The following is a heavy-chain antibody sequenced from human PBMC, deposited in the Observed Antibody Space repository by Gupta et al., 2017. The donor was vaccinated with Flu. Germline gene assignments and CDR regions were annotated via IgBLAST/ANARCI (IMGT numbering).Heavy chain of an antibody. V-gene: IGHV3-23*01. Sequence: EVQLLESGGGLVQPGGSLRLSCAASGFTFSSYAMSWVRQAPGKGLEWVSAISGSGGSTYYADSVKGRFTISRDNSKNTLYLQMNSLRAEDTAVYYCAKGPGSYSYYYYYGMDVWGQGTTVTVSS. J-gene: IGHJ6*02. D-gene: IGHD3-10*01. CDR2: ISGSGGST. CDR1: GFTFSSYA. CDR3: AKGPGSYSYYYYYGMDV.